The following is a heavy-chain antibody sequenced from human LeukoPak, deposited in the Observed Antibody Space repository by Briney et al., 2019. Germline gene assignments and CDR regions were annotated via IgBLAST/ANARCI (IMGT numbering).Heavy chain of an antibody. V-gene: IGHV1-69*06. D-gene: IGHD3-9*01. Sequence: GASVKVSCKASGGTFSSYAISWVRQAPGQGLEWMGGIIPIFGTANYAQKFQGRVTITADKSTITAYMELSSLRSEDTAVYYCARSPDYDILINWFDPWGQGTRVTVSS. CDR2: IIPIFGTA. J-gene: IGHJ5*02. CDR3: ARSPDYDILINWFDP. CDR1: GGTFSSYA.